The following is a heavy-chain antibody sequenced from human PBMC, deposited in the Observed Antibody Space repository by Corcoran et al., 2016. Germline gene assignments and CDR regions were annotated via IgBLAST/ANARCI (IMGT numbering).Heavy chain of an antibody. CDR1: GFSLSTSGMR. V-gene: IGHV2-70*04. CDR2: IDWTDDK. CDR3: ARSNYLSLYPDACDT. D-gene: IGHD3-16*02. J-gene: IGHJ3*02. Sequence: QVTLKESGPALVKPTQTLTLTCTFSGFSLSTSGMRVSWIRQPPGKALEWLARIDWTDDKFYSTSMKTRLTIYKDSSKNQVVLTMTTMDPVDTAMSYCARSNYLSLYPDACDTWGQETMVTVAS.